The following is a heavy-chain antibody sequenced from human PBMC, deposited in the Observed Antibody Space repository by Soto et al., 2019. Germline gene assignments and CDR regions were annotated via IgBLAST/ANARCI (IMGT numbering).Heavy chain of an antibody. CDR3: AKSITMVRGVTGYWYFDL. CDR1: GGSISSGGYY. D-gene: IGHD3-10*01. Sequence: QVQLQESGPGLVKPSQTLSLTCTVSGGSISSGGYYWSWIRHHPGKGLEWIGYIYYSGSTYYNPSLKSRVTISVVTSKNQLSLKLSSVTAADTAVYYCAKSITMVRGVTGYWYFDLWGLGTLVTVSS. J-gene: IGHJ2*01. V-gene: IGHV4-31*03. CDR2: IYYSGST.